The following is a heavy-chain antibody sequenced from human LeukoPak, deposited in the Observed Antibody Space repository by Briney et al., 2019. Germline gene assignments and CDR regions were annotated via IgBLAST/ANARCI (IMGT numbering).Heavy chain of an antibody. J-gene: IGHJ4*02. Sequence: GGSLRLSCAASGFTFSRNSMNWVRQAPGKGLEWVSYISSSGSTIYYADSVKGRFTISRDNAKNSLYLQMNSLRAEDTAVYYCARDYGGSSPFDYWGQGTLVTVSS. CDR1: GFTFSRNS. D-gene: IGHD4-23*01. CDR2: ISSSGSTI. CDR3: ARDYGGSSPFDY. V-gene: IGHV3-48*04.